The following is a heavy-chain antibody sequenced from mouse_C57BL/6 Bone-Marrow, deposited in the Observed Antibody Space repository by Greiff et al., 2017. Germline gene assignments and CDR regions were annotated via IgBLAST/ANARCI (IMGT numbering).Heavy chain of an antibody. CDR3: ARGHGSNGYPFDD. CDR1: GYTFSSYA. CDR2: ISHGGSYT. V-gene: IGHV5-4*01. J-gene: IGHJ2*01. Sequence: EVQRVEPGGGLVKPGGSLKLSCAASGYTFSSYAMSWVRQTPEKRLEWVATISHGGSYTYYPDNVKGRFTIARDKTKNNLYLRMSHLKSEDTAMDYCARGHGSNGYPFDDWGQGTTLTVSS. D-gene: IGHD2-2*01.